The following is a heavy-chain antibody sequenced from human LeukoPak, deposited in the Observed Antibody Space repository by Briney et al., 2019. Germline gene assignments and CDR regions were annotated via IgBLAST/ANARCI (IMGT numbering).Heavy chain of an antibody. CDR3: AKRVVPAAIRNWFDP. Sequence: GGSPRLSCAASGFTFSSYAMSWVRQAPGKGLEWVSAISGSGGSTYYADSVKGRFTISRDNSKNTLYLQMNSLRAEDTAVYYCAKRVVPAAIRNWFDPWGQGTLVTVSS. CDR2: ISGSGGST. CDR1: GFTFSSYA. D-gene: IGHD2-2*01. J-gene: IGHJ5*02. V-gene: IGHV3-23*01.